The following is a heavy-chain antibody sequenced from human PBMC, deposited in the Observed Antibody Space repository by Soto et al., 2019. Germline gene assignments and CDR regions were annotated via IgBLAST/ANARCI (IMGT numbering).Heavy chain of an antibody. D-gene: IGHD6-6*01. CDR3: ARHPINGSSPFDY. Sequence: GESLKIACTGSGYSFTRYWIGWVRQMPGKGLEWMGIIYPGDSDTRYSPSFQGQVTISADKSISTAYLQWSSLKASDTAMYYCARHPINGSSPFDYWGQGTLVTVSS. J-gene: IGHJ4*02. CDR2: IYPGDSDT. V-gene: IGHV5-51*01. CDR1: GYSFTRYW.